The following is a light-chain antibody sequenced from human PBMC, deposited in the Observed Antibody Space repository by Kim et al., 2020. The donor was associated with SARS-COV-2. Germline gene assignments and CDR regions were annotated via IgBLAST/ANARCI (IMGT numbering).Light chain of an antibody. CDR1: QGISDA. CDR2: GAS. J-gene: IGKJ2*01. CDR3: QQFNTYPYT. Sequence: AIQLTQSPSSLSASVGDRVTITCRAGQGISDALAWCQQKPGRPPKPLISGASSLESGVPLRFSGSGSGTDFTLTISSLQPEDFATYYCQQFNTYPYTFGQGTKLEI. V-gene: IGKV1-13*02.